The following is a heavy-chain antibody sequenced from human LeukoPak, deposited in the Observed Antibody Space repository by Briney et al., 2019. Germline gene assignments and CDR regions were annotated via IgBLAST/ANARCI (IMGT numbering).Heavy chain of an antibody. D-gene: IGHD4-17*01. CDR3: ARGGYGPDY. CDR2: IYSGRTT. Sequence: RSSETLSLTCTVSAGSISSSSHHWGWIRQSPGKGLEWIGSIYSGRTTYYNPSLNSRVTISVDTSKNQFSLKLSSVTAADTAVYYCARGGYGPDYWGQGTLVTVSS. V-gene: IGHV4-39*07. CDR1: AGSISSSSHH. J-gene: IGHJ4*02.